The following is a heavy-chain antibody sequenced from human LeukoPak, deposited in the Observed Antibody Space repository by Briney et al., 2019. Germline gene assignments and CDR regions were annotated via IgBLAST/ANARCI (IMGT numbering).Heavy chain of an antibody. CDR1: GYTLTELS. Sequence: GASVKVSCKVSGYTLTELSMHWVRQAPGKGLEWMGGFDPEDGETIYAQKFQGRVTMTEDTSTDTAYMELSSLRSEDTAVYYCATDVRGWRVHDAFDIWGQGTMVTVSS. D-gene: IGHD3-10*02. CDR2: FDPEDGET. V-gene: IGHV1-24*01. CDR3: ATDVRGWRVHDAFDI. J-gene: IGHJ3*02.